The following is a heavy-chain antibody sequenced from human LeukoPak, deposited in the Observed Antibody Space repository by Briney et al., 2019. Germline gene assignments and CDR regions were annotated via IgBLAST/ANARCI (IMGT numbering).Heavy chain of an antibody. V-gene: IGHV4-39*01. D-gene: IGHD3-10*01. J-gene: IGHJ3*02. CDR1: XDSIRSSAYY. CDR3: ASEPYGSGSFLGAFDI. Sequence: SETLSLTCAVSXDSIRSSAYYWGWIRQPPGKGLEGIGSIYYSGSTYYNPSLKSRVTISIDTSKNQFSLKLSSVTAADTAVYYCASEPYGSGSFLGAFDIWGQGTMVTVSS. CDR2: IYYSGST.